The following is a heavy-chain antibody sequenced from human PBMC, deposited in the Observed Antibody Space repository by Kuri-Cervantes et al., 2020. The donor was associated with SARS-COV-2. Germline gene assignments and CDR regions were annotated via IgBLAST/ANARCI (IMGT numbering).Heavy chain of an antibody. CDR2: IYYSGST. D-gene: IGHD1-26*01. V-gene: IGHV4-39*02. J-gene: IGHJ4*02. CDR3: ARGAAILNGGPRGGSMGDFDS. Sequence: SETLSLTCSVSGGSITSTSSYWGWIRQTPGKGLQWLGTIYYSGSTYFNPSLNNRVTISVDTSKNHFSLKLKSVTAADTAVYYCARGAAILNGGPRGGSMGDFDSWGQGTLVTVSS. CDR1: GGSITSTSSY.